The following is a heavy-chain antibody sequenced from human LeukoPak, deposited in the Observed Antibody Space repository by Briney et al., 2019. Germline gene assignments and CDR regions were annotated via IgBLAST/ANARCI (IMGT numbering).Heavy chain of an antibody. J-gene: IGHJ4*02. CDR3: ARRGGGYNYDFDY. CDR1: GGSISSGDYY. V-gene: IGHV4-30-4*01. Sequence: SETLSLTCTVSGGSISSGDYYWSWIRQPPGKGLEWIGYIYYSGSTYYNPSLKSRVTISVDTSKNQFSLKLSSVTAADTAVYYCARRGGGYNYDFDYWGQGTLVTVSS. CDR2: IYYSGST. D-gene: IGHD5-24*01.